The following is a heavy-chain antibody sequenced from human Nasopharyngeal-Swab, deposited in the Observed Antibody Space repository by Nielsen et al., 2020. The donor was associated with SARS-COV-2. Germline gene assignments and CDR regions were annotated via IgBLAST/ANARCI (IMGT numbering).Heavy chain of an antibody. J-gene: IGHJ4*02. V-gene: IGHV3-53*01. Sequence: WIRQPPGKGLEWVSVIYSGGGSYYADSVKGRFTISRDNFKNMLYLQMNSLRAEDTAMYYCTREDRYASGSFDHWGQGTLVTRLL. D-gene: IGHD3-10*01. CDR2: IYSGGGS. CDR3: TREDRYASGSFDH.